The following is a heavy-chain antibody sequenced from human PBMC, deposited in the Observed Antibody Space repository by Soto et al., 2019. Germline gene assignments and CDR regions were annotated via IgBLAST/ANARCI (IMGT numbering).Heavy chain of an antibody. CDR1: GDTSDSFS. J-gene: IGHJ5*02. D-gene: IGHD6-19*01. V-gene: IGHV1-69*01. CDR2: IIPMFGTG. Sequence: QVQLVQSGAEVKKPGSSVRVSCKASGDTSDSFSISWVRQAPGQGLEWMGGIIPMFGTGNYAQKFQGRLTITADESTGTSYMDLKCLRSEDTAVYFCARENRDDNSGWYSSSDWFDPWGQGTLVTVSS. CDR3: ARENRDDNSGWYSSSDWFDP.